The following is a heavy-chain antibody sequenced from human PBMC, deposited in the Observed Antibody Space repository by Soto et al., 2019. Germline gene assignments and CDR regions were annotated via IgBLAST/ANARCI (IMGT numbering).Heavy chain of an antibody. J-gene: IGHJ5*02. D-gene: IGHD2-8*01. V-gene: IGHV4-59*01. Sequence: SETLSLTCTVPGGSISHYYWSWIRQSPGKGLEWIGYAYYSGSTDYNPSLKSRVTMSVDTSKNQVSLKLNSVTTADTAVYYCARDRSTYGGGGTGEVKENWFDPWGPGTLVTVSS. CDR3: ARDRSTYGGGGTGEVKENWFDP. CDR2: AYYSGST. CDR1: GGSISHYY.